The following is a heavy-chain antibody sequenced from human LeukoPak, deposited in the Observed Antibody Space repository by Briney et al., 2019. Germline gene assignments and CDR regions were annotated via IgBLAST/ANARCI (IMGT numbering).Heavy chain of an antibody. CDR2: INHSGST. CDR1: GGSFSGYY. V-gene: IGHV4-34*01. J-gene: IGHJ4*02. Sequence: SETLSLTCAVYGGSFSGYYWSWIRQPPGKGLEWIGEINHSGSTNYNPSLKSRVTISVDTSKHQFSLKLSSVTAADTAVYFCARGKSMWIGRLLWGRLAPDYWGQGTLATVSS. D-gene: IGHD3-10*01. CDR3: ARGKSMWIGRLLWGRLAPDY.